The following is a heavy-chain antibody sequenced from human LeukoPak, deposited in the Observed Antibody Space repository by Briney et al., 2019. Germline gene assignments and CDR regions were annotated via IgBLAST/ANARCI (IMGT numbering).Heavy chain of an antibody. CDR3: ARDNIAGSGSSD. CDR1: GFTFSRSA. J-gene: IGHJ4*02. Sequence: GGSLRLSCTDSGFTFSRSAMHWVRQAPGKGLEWVAVTSYDGIHKYYADSVQGRFTISRDNSENTLYLHMNSLRVEDTALYYCARDNIAGSGSSDWSQGTLVTVSS. CDR2: TSYDGIHK. V-gene: IGHV3-30-3*01. D-gene: IGHD3-10*01.